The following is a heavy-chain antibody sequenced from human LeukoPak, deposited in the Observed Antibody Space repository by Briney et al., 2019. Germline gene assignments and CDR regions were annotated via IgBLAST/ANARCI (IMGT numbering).Heavy chain of an antibody. Sequence: SETLSLTCTVSGGSIGSGTYYWGWIRQPPGKGLEWIGSIYYSGSTNYNPSLKSRVTISVDTSKNQFSLKLSSVTAADTAVYYCARGVAPSIAAAGTILSFDYWGQGTLVTVSS. CDR2: IYYSGST. D-gene: IGHD6-13*01. CDR3: ARGVAPSIAAAGTILSFDY. CDR1: GGSIGSGTYY. J-gene: IGHJ4*02. V-gene: IGHV4-39*07.